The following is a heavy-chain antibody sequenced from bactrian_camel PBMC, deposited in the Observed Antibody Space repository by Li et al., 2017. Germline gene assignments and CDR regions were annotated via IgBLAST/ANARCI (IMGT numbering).Heavy chain of an antibody. Sequence: HVQLVESGGGSVQAGGSLRLSCVVSGYNISTPCMGWIRQAPGAKREGVVVIDSGSSTYYADSVKGRFTISQDKAKNMVYLQMNDLRPEDTATYNCAARLIGYGVIWCGLTHPGFEYWGQGTQVTVS. D-gene: IGHD1*01. J-gene: IGHJ4*01. V-gene: IGHV3S53*01. CDR1: GYNISTPC. CDR3: AARLIGYGVIWCGLTHPGFEY. CDR2: IDSGSST.